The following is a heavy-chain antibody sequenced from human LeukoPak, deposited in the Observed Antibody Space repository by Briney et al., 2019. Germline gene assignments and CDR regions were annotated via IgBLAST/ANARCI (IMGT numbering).Heavy chain of an antibody. D-gene: IGHD6-19*01. V-gene: IGHV3-64*01. Sequence: GGSLRLSCAASGFTFSNAMHWVRQAPGKGLEYVSVISSNGGSTYYANSVKGRFTISRDNYKNALSLQMGSLRTEDMAVYCCARGSSALSKPFDYWGQGTLVTVSS. CDR2: ISSNGGST. J-gene: IGHJ4*02. CDR1: GFTFSNA. CDR3: ARGSSALSKPFDY.